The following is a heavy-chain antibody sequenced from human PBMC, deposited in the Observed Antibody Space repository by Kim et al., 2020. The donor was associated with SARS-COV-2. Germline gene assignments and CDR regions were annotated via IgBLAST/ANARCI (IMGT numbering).Heavy chain of an antibody. V-gene: IGHV3-48*02. CDR1: GFTFSGYS. CDR3: ARGGYGSGTYTPNY. CDR2: ISSSTSTI. D-gene: IGHD3-10*01. J-gene: IGHJ4*02. Sequence: GGSLRLSCAASGFTFSGYSMNWVRQGPGKGLEWVSYISSSTSTIYYTDSVKGRFTISRDHAKNSLYLQMNSLRDEDTAVYFCARGGYGSGTYTPNYLGQG.